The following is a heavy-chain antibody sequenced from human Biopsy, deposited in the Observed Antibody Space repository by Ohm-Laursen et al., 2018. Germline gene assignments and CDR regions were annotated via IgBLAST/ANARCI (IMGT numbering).Heavy chain of an antibody. J-gene: IGHJ6*02. V-gene: IGHV3-21*01. Sequence: SLRLSCTASGFTFSNAWMSWVRQAPGRGLEWVSSISSTSDYIYYADSVKGRFTISRDSAKNSLYLQMNSVRAEDTAVYYCARDYDFWSGYYDYQQSGMDVWGQGTTVTVSS. CDR2: ISSTSDYI. CDR1: GFTFSNAW. CDR3: ARDYDFWSGYYDYQQSGMDV. D-gene: IGHD3/OR15-3a*01.